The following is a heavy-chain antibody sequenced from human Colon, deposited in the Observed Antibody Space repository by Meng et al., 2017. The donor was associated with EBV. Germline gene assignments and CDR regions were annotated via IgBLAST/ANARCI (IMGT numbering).Heavy chain of an antibody. J-gene: IGHJ4*02. CDR3: ARNYYFDY. CDR2: IYYTGST. V-gene: IGHV4-30-4*01. CDR1: GGSINSGDYS. Sequence: VLHQLTGSGLVKPSKTLSLTCTVSGGSINSGDYSWSWIRQPPGKGLEWIGYIYYTGSTYYNPSLKCRVTISMDTSKNQFSLRLSSVTAADTAVYYCARNYYFDYWGQGTLVTVSS.